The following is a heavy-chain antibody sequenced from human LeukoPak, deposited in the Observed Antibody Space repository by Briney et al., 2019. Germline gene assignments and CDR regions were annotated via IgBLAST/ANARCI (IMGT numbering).Heavy chain of an antibody. D-gene: IGHD6-6*01. CDR1: GFSFNNYW. CDR3: ARQTARGRGMDV. CDR2: IKEDGSKR. Sequence: GGSLRLSCAASGFSFNNYWMHWVRQAPGKGLEWVANIKEDGSKRHYVDSVKGRFSISRDNAKNSLYLQMDSLRVEDTAVYYCARQTARGRGMDVWGQGITVTVSS. V-gene: IGHV3-7*03. J-gene: IGHJ6*02.